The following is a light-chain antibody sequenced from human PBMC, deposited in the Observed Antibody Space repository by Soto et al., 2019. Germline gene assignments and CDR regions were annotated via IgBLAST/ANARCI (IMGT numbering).Light chain of an antibody. CDR3: NSFTTNNTRV. CDR1: SSDVGAYNY. J-gene: IGLJ2*01. CDR2: DVS. Sequence: QSALTQPASVSGSPGQSIAISCTGTSSDVGAYNYVSWFQQYSGKAPKLMIYDVSNRPSGVSDRFSGSKSGNTASLTISGLQAEDEADYYCNSFTTNNTRVFGGGTKLTVL. V-gene: IGLV2-14*03.